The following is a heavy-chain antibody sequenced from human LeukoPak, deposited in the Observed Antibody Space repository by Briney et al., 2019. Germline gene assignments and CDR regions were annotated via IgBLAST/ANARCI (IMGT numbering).Heavy chain of an antibody. Sequence: SETLSLTCTVSGGSISGTNSYWAWIRQPAGKGLEWIGSIYFSGSTFYKSSLESRLNMSVDMSKNQFSLKVRSVTAADTAVYYCARQRADYYYYYMDVWGKGTTVTVSS. CDR2: IYFSGST. CDR1: GGSISGTNSY. V-gene: IGHV4-39*01. J-gene: IGHJ6*03. CDR3: ARQRADYYYYYMDV.